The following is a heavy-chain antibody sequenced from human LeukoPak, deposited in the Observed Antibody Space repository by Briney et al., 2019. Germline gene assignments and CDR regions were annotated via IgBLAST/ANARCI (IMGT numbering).Heavy chain of an antibody. CDR2: LYYSGSS. Sequence: PSETLSLTCTVSGGSISGYYWSSIRQPPGKGLEWIGYLYYSGSSNYNPSLKSRVSISVGSSKNQFSLKLSSVTAADTAVYYCAKDDYDYVWGSSLRGWFDPWGQGTLVTVSS. D-gene: IGHD3-16*01. J-gene: IGHJ5*02. V-gene: IGHV4-59*01. CDR3: AKDDYDYVWGSSLRGWFDP. CDR1: GGSISGYY.